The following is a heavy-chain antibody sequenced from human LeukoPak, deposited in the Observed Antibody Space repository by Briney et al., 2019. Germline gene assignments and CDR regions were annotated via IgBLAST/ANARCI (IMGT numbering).Heavy chain of an antibody. V-gene: IGHV4-38-2*02. Sequence: PSETLSLTCTVSGYSISSGYYWGWIRQPPGKGLEWVGSIYHSGSTYYNPSLKSRVTISVDTSKNQFSLKLSSVTAADTAVYYCAGDVSYYDSSGYDYWGQGTLVTVSS. CDR1: GYSISSGYY. J-gene: IGHJ4*02. D-gene: IGHD3-22*01. CDR2: IYHSGST. CDR3: AGDVSYYDSSGYDY.